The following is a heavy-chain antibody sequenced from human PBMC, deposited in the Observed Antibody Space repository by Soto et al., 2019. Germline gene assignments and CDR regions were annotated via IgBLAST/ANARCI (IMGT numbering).Heavy chain of an antibody. CDR1: GASVSSESPA. CDR3: GTFLSTTSPDV. V-gene: IGHV6-1*01. Sequence: SQTLSVTCAISGASVSSESPAWNSIRQSPSRGLEWLGRTYYRSKWYNDYAISVKSRITINPDTSKNQFSLQLKSVTPEDTAVYYCGTFLSTTSPDVWGQGTTVTVSS. CDR2: TYYRSKWYN. D-gene: IGHD2-2*01. J-gene: IGHJ6*01.